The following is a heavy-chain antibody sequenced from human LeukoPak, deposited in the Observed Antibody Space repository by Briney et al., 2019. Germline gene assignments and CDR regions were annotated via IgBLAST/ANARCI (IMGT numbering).Heavy chain of an antibody. J-gene: IGHJ5*02. CDR2: ISSSSSYT. D-gene: IGHD3-22*01. V-gene: IGHV3-11*05. CDR3: ARGAIDYYDSSGWPSNWFDP. CDR1: GFXFSDYY. Sequence: GGSLRLSCAASGFXFSDYYISWIRQAPGKGLEWVSYISSSSSYTNYADSVKGRFTISRDNAKNSLYLQMNSLRAEDTAVYYCARGAIDYYDSSGWPSNWFDPWGQGTLVTVSS.